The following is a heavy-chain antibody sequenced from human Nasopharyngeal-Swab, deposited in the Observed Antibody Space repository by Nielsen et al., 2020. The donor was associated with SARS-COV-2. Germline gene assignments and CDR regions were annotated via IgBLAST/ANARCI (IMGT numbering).Heavy chain of an antibody. CDR3: ARGRVYDDY. V-gene: IGHV3-21*01. CDR1: GFTFSHYT. CDR2: ISSTSSYI. D-gene: IGHD6-13*01. J-gene: IGHJ4*02. Sequence: GESLKISCAASGFTFSHYTMNWVRQAPGKGLEWVSSISSTSSYIFYADSVKGRFTISRDNAKNSLYLQMNSLRAEDTAVYYCARGRVYDDYWGQGTLVTVSS.